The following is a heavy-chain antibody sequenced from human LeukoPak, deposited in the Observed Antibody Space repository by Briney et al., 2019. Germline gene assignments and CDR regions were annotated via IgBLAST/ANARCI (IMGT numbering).Heavy chain of an antibody. V-gene: IGHV3-9*01. J-gene: IGHJ6*03. Sequence: PGGSLRLSCAASGFTFDDYAMHWVRQAPGKGLEWVSGISWNSGSIGYADSVKGRFTISRDNAKNSLYLQMNSLRADDTALYYCARDSIVLNARYNWNDGGRTIDYYYYYMDVWGKGTTVTVSS. D-gene: IGHD1-1*01. CDR3: ARDSIVLNARYNWNDGGRTIDYYYYYMDV. CDR1: GFTFDDYA. CDR2: ISWNSGSI.